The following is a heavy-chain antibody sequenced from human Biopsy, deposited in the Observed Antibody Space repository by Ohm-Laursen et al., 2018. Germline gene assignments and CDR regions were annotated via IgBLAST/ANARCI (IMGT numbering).Heavy chain of an antibody. Sequence: GSSVKVSCKASGYSLSTFGLNWVRQAPGLGLEWMGWISAYNGQTSYAPNFQGRLIMTTDTSTGTAYMELSSLRSEDTAVYYCARGRIGGRGDPPDPWGQGTLVTVSS. CDR1: GYSLSTFG. V-gene: IGHV1-18*01. CDR3: ARGRIGGRGDPPDP. CDR2: ISAYNGQT. J-gene: IGHJ5*02. D-gene: IGHD3-10*01.